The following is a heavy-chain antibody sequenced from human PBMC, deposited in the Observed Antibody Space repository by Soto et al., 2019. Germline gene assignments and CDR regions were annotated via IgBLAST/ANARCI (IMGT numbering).Heavy chain of an antibody. Sequence: SETLSLTCTVSGGSITSSSYYWGWIRQPPGKGLEWIAIIYYSGTTYYNPSLKSRVTISVDTSKNQFSLKLSSVTAADTAVYFCARRGYSSSWFDPWGQGTLVT. J-gene: IGHJ5*02. CDR3: ARRGYSSSWFDP. V-gene: IGHV4-39*01. CDR2: IYYSGTT. D-gene: IGHD6-13*01. CDR1: GGSITSSSYY.